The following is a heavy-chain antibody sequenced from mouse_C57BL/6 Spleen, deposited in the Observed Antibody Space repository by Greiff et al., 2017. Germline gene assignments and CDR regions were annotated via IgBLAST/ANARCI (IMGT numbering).Heavy chain of an antibody. J-gene: IGHJ1*03. Sequence: VESEGGLVQPGSSMKLSCTASGFTFSDYYMAWVRQVPEKGLEWVANINYDGSSTYYLDSLKSRFIISRDNAKNILYLQMSSLKSEDTATYYCARAFITTVVATSYWYFDVWGTGTTVTVSS. CDR3: ARAFITTVVATSYWYFDV. V-gene: IGHV5-16*01. D-gene: IGHD1-1*01. CDR2: INYDGSST. CDR1: GFTFSDYY.